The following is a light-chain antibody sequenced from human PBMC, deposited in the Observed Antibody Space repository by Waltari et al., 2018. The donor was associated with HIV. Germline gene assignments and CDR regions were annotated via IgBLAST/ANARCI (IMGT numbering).Light chain of an antibody. CDR3: TSYAGRNTFV. V-gene: IGLV2-8*01. Sequence: QYALTPPPPASGSPGQSVTISCTGKTSDAGAYNYVSWYQQHPVKAPTLMIYEVFKRPSGVPDRFSGSKSGNTASLTVSGLQAEDEADYYCTSYAGRNTFVFGGGTKLTVL. CDR1: TSDAGAYNY. J-gene: IGLJ2*01. CDR2: EVF.